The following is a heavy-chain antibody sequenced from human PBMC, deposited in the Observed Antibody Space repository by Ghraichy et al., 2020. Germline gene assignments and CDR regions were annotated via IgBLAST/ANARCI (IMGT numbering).Heavy chain of an antibody. J-gene: IGHJ6*02. Sequence: SETLSLTCAVYGGSFSGYYWSWIRQPPGKGLEWIGEINHSGSTNYNPSLKSRVTISVDTSKNQFSLKLSSVTAADTAVYYCARGGYSYGFYYYYGMDVWGQGTTVTVSS. D-gene: IGHD5-18*01. CDR3: ARGGYSYGFYYYYGMDV. V-gene: IGHV4-34*01. CDR1: GGSFSGYY. CDR2: INHSGST.